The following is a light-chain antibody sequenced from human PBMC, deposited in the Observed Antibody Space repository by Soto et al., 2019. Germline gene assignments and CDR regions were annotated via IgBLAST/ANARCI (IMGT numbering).Light chain of an antibody. J-gene: IGKJ5*01. V-gene: IGKV1-39*01. Sequence: DIQMTQSPSTLPPSVGDRVTSTCRASQGINNWLAWYQQKPGKAHKLLIYAAYSLQSGVPSRFSGSGSGTDFTLTISSLQPEDFATYYCKQSYSTPPTFGQGTRLEIK. CDR3: KQSYSTPPT. CDR2: AAY. CDR1: QGINNW.